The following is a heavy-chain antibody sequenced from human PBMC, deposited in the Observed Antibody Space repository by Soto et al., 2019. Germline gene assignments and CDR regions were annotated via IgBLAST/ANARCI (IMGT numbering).Heavy chain of an antibody. CDR2: ISYDGSNK. J-gene: IGHJ4*02. Sequence: QVQVVESGGGVVQPGRSLRLSCAASGFTLSSYGMHWVRQAPGKGLEWVTVISYDGSNKYYADSVKGRFTISRDNSKNTLYLQMDSLRAEDTAVYYCAKDTYYHDSSGYYVFDYWGQGTLVTVSS. V-gene: IGHV3-30*18. CDR1: GFTLSSYG. CDR3: AKDTYYHDSSGYYVFDY. D-gene: IGHD3-22*01.